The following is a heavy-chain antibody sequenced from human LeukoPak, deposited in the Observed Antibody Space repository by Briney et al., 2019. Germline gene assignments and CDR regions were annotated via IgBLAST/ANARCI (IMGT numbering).Heavy chain of an antibody. D-gene: IGHD6-13*01. Sequence: SVKVSCKASGGTFSTYAISWVRQAPGQGLEWRGGIIPIFDTAPYSQKFQGRVTITADGSTSTVYMELNSLTSEDTAVYYCARDRIGSTWRSVFHSWGQGTLVTVSS. V-gene: IGHV1-69*01. CDR2: IIPIFDTA. CDR1: GGTFSTYA. CDR3: ARDRIGSTWRSVFHS. J-gene: IGHJ4*02.